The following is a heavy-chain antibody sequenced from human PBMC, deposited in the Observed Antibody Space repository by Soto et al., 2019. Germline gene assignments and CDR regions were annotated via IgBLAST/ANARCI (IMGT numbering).Heavy chain of an antibody. CDR1: GFTFSGYA. D-gene: IGHD3-3*01. J-gene: IGHJ4*02. Sequence: EVQLLESGGGLVQPGGSLRLSCAASGFTFSGYAMSWVRQAPGKGLEWVSAISGSGGSTYYADSVKGRFTISRDNSKNTLYLQMNSLRAEDTAVYYCAKARAQYYDFWSGYPVDYWGQGTLVTVSS. CDR3: AKARAQYYDFWSGYPVDY. CDR2: ISGSGGST. V-gene: IGHV3-23*01.